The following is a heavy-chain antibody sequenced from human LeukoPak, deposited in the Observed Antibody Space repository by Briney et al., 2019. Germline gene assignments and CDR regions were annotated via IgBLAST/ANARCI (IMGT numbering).Heavy chain of an antibody. CDR2: INSGGST. J-gene: IGHJ4*02. CDR3: ARSWAGMYYPFYYFDY. Sequence: PSETLSLTCTVSGGSVSSGSYFWGWIRQPPGKGLEWIGNINSGGSTYFNPSLKSRVNISADTSKNQFSLHLDSVTAADTAVYYCARSWAGMYYPFYYFDYWGQGTLVSVSS. D-gene: IGHD1-26*01. CDR1: GGSVSSGSYF. V-gene: IGHV4-39*07.